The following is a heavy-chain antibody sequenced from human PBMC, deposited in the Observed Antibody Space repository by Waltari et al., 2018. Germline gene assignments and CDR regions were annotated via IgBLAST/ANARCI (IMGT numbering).Heavy chain of an antibody. Sequence: QLQLQESGPGLVKPSETLSLTCSVSGGSISRQSDYWGWIRQPPGKGLEYIGNTYYSGSTYYNPSLKSRVTISIDTSKNQFALKLSSVTAADTAVYYCARLPSVGASHWFDPWGQGTLVTVSS. CDR2: TYYSGST. D-gene: IGHD2-15*01. V-gene: IGHV4-39*01. CDR1: GGSISRQSDY. J-gene: IGHJ5*02. CDR3: ARLPSVGASHWFDP.